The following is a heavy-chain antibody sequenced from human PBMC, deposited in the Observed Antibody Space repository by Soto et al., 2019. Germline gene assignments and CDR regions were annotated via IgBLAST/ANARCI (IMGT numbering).Heavy chain of an antibody. CDR1: GGTFSSYA. D-gene: IGHD3-22*01. CDR3: ARALLDSSGYCQNDAFDI. J-gene: IGHJ3*02. V-gene: IGHV1-69*13. Sequence: ASVKVSCKASGGTFSSYAISWVRQAPGQGLEWMGGIIPIFGTANYAQKFQGRVTITADESTSTAYMELSSLRSEDTAVYYCARALLDSSGYCQNDAFDIWGQGTMVTVSS. CDR2: IIPIFGTA.